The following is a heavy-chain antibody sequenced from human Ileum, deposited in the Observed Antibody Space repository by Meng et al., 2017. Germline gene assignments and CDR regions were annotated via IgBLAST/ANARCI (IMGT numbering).Heavy chain of an antibody. Sequence: QVQLQESGPGLVKPSVTLSLTCAVSGGSISSSIWWSWGRQPPEKGLEWIGEIHHSGTTNYSPSLKSRLTISVDKSKNQFSLKLQSVTAADTAVYFCARGVVSGSHYNTYWGQGILVTVSS. D-gene: IGHD3-10*01. CDR1: GGSISSSIW. V-gene: IGHV4-4*02. CDR3: ARGVVSGSHYNTY. CDR2: IHHSGTT. J-gene: IGHJ4*02.